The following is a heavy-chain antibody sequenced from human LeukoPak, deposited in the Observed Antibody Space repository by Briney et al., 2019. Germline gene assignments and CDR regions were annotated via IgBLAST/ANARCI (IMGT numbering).Heavy chain of an antibody. D-gene: IGHD6-13*01. V-gene: IGHV3-48*01. CDR3: ARVGSIAAAGTPDY. Sequence: PGGSLRLSCAASGFTFSSYNMNWVRQAPGKGLEWVSDISSSGSTIYFADSVKGRFTISRDNAKNSLYLQMNSLRAEDTAVYYCARVGSIAAAGTPDYWGQGTLVTVSS. CDR1: GFTFSSYN. J-gene: IGHJ4*02. CDR2: ISSSGSTI.